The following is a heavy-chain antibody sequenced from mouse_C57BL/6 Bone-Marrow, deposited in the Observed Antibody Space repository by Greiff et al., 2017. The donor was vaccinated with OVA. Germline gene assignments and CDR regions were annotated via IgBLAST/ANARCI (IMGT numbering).Heavy chain of an antibody. Sequence: EVHLVESGPGLVKPSQSLSLTCSVTGYSITSGYYWNLIRQFPGNKLEWMGYISYDGSNNYNPSLKNRISITRDKSMNQFFLKLNSVTTEDTATYDCASAYYGLAYWGQGTLVTVSA. D-gene: IGHD1-1*01. V-gene: IGHV3-6*01. J-gene: IGHJ3*01. CDR2: ISYDGSN. CDR3: ASAYYGLAY. CDR1: GYSITSGYY.